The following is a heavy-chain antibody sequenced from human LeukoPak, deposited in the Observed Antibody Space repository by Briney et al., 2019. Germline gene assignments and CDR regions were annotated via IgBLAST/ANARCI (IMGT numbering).Heavy chain of an antibody. J-gene: IGHJ4*02. Sequence: SQTLSLTCTVSGGSISSGSYYWSWIRRPAGKGLEWIGYIYYSGSTYYNPSLKSRVTISVDTSKNQFSLKLSSVTAADTAVYYCARFQYYYDSSGVDYWGQGTLVTVSS. CDR2: IYYSGST. V-gene: IGHV4-31*03. CDR1: GGSISSGSYY. CDR3: ARFQYYYDSSGVDY. D-gene: IGHD3-22*01.